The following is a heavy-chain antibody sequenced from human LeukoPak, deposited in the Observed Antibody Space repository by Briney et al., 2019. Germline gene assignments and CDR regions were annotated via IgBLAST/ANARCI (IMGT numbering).Heavy chain of an antibody. CDR2: ISGSGGST. CDR3: AKSPTYYDILTGYYSGYYFDY. V-gene: IGHV3-23*01. D-gene: IGHD3-9*01. J-gene: IGHJ4*02. CDR1: GFTFSSYA. Sequence: PGGSLRLSCAASGFTFSSYATSWVRQAPGKGLEWVSAISGSGGSTYYADSVKGRFTISRDNSKNTLYLQMNSLRAEDTAVYYCAKSPTYYDILTGYYSGYYFDYWGQGTLVTVSS.